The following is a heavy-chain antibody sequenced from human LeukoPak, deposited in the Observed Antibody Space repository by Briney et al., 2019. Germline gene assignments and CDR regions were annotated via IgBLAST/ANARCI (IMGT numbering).Heavy chain of an antibody. J-gene: IGHJ4*02. CDR2: ISTAADT. Sequence: GGSLRLSCAASGFTFSSYDMHWVRQGTGKRLEWVSAISTAADTYYPGSVKGRFTISRENGNDSLYLQMNSLRAGDTAVYYCVRGEYSYDYIPLRGENDYWGQGTLVTVSS. D-gene: IGHD5-18*01. CDR3: VRGEYSYDYIPLRGENDY. V-gene: IGHV3-13*04. CDR1: GFTFSSYD.